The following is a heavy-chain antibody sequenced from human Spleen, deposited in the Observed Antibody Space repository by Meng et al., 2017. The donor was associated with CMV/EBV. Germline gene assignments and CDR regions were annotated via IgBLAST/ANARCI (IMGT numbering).Heavy chain of an antibody. Sequence: LVPPSQTRSLTVDFSGDAIIVGAYYWSWIRQPPGKGLEWIGEINHSGSTNYNPSLKSRVTISVDTSKNQFSLNLNSVTAADAAVYYCARDSPGGYGYFDSWGQGTLVTVSS. CDR2: INHSGST. J-gene: IGHJ4*02. CDR1: GDAIIVGAYY. CDR3: ARDSPGGYGYFDS. D-gene: IGHD5-12*01. V-gene: IGHV4-30-2*05.